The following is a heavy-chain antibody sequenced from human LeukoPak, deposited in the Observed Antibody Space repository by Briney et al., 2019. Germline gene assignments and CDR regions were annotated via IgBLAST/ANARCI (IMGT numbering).Heavy chain of an antibody. J-gene: IGHJ3*02. Sequence: GGSLRLSCTASGFTFNSYHMNWVRQAPGKGLEWVSYISGNSATIYYVDSVKGRFTISRDNAKNSLFLQMNSLRAEDTAVYYCARDSASIGHNDAFDIWGQGTMVTVSS. CDR2: ISGNSATI. V-gene: IGHV3-48*04. CDR3: ARDSASIGHNDAFDI. CDR1: GFTFNSYH. D-gene: IGHD3-22*01.